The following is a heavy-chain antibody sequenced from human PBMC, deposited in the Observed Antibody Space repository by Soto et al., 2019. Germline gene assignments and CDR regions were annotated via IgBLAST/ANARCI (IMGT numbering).Heavy chain of an antibody. V-gene: IGHV3-33*01. CDR2: IWYDGSNK. CDR3: ASELSYGSRGRWDY. D-gene: IGHD6-13*01. CDR1: GFTFSSYG. J-gene: IGHJ4*02. Sequence: QVQLVASGGGVVQPGRSLRLSCAASGFTFSSYGMHWVRQAPGKGLEWVAVIWYDGSNKYYADSVKGRFTISRDNSKNTLYLQMNSMRAEDTAVYYCASELSYGSRGRWDYCGQGTLVTVSS.